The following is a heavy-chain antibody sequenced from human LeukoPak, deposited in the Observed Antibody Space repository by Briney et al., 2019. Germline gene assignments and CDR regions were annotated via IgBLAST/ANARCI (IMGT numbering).Heavy chain of an antibody. CDR3: ARLGVRVGSWYRGDAFDI. D-gene: IGHD6-13*01. V-gene: IGHV4-30-4*08. CDR1: GGSINSGDYY. CDR2: IYYSGST. J-gene: IGHJ3*02. Sequence: PSETLSLTCTVSGGSINSGDYYWSWIRQPPGKGLEWIGYIYYSGSTFYNPSLKSRVTISVDTSKNQFSLKLSSVTAADTAVYYCARLGVRVGSWYRGDAFDIWGQGTMVTVSS.